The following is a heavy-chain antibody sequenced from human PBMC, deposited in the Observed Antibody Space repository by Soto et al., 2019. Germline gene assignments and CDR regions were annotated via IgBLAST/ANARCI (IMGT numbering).Heavy chain of an antibody. V-gene: IGHV1-69*06. CDR2: IIPIFGTA. D-gene: IGHD3-22*01. J-gene: IGHJ5*02. CDR1: GGTFSSYA. Sequence: GASVKVSCKASGGTFSSYAISWVRQAPGQGLEWMGGIIPIFGTANYAQKFQGRVTITADKSTSTAYMELSSLRSEDTAVYYCGRPRDYYDSSGYSSWFDPWGQGTLVTVSS. CDR3: GRPRDYYDSSGYSSWFDP.